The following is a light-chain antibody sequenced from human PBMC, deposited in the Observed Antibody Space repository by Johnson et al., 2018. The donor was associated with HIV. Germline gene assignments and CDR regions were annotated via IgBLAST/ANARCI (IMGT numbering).Light chain of an antibody. V-gene: IGLV1-51*01. CDR1: SSNIGNNY. Sequence: QSVLTQPPSVSAAPGQKVTISCSGSSSNIGNNYVSWYQQLPGTAPKLLIYDNNKRPSGIPDRFSGSKSGTSATLGITGLQTGDEADYYCGTWDSSLSAVYGCGPGTNVTVL. CDR3: GTWDSSLSAVYG. CDR2: DNN. J-gene: IGLJ1*01.